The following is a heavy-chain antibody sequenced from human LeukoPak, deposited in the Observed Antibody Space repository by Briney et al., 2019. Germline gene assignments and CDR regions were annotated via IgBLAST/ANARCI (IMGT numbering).Heavy chain of an antibody. D-gene: IGHD2-2*01. Sequence: SQTLSLTCTVSGGSISSGGYYWSWIRQHPGKGLEWIGYIYYSGSTYYNPSLKSRVTISVDTSKNQFSLKPSSVTAADTAVYYCARTVVPAAHFDYWGQGTLVTVSS. CDR1: GGSISSGGYY. V-gene: IGHV4-31*03. CDR3: ARTVVPAAHFDY. J-gene: IGHJ4*02. CDR2: IYYSGST.